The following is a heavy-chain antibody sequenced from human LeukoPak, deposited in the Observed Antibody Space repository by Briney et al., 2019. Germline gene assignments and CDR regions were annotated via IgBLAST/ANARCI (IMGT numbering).Heavy chain of an antibody. D-gene: IGHD1-26*01. CDR1: GYSISSGYY. CDR3: ATIARIVGARDY. CDR2: IYTSGST. Sequence: SETLSLTCTVSGYSISSGYYWGWIRQPPGKGLEWIGRIYTSGSTNYNPSLKSRVTISVDTSKNQFSLKLSSVTAADTAVYYCATIARIVGARDYWGQGTLVTVSS. J-gene: IGHJ4*02. V-gene: IGHV4-38-2*02.